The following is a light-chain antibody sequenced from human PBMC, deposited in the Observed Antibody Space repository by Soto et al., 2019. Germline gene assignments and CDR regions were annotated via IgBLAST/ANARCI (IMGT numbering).Light chain of an antibody. CDR3: QQHGSSRGWT. Sequence: EIVLTQSPGTLSLSPGEGATLSCRASQSVSSSYLAWYQQKPGQAPRLLIYGASSRATGIPDRFSGSGSGTDFTLTISRLEPEDFAVYYCQQHGSSRGWTFGQGTKVDIK. CDR2: GAS. V-gene: IGKV3-20*01. CDR1: QSVSSSY. J-gene: IGKJ1*01.